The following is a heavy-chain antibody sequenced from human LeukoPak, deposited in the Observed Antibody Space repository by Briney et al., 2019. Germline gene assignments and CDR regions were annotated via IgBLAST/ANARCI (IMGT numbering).Heavy chain of an antibody. V-gene: IGHV1-46*01. CDR1: GYTFTGYY. CDR2: INPSGGST. CDR3: ARGSGSSGWYNWFDP. J-gene: IGHJ5*02. D-gene: IGHD6-19*01. Sequence: GASVKVSCKASGYTFTGYYMHWVRQAPGQGLEWMGIINPSGGSTSYAQKFQGRVTMTRDTSTSTVYMELSSLRSEDTAVYYCARGSGSSGWYNWFDPWGQGTLVTVSS.